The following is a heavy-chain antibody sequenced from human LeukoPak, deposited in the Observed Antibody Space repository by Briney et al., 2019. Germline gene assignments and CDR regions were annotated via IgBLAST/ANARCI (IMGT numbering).Heavy chain of an antibody. V-gene: IGHV4-34*01. CDR1: GGSFSGYY. D-gene: IGHD6-19*01. CDR3: ERVSIAVAGDY. Sequence: SETLSLTCAVYGGSFSGYYWSWIRQPPGKGLEWIGEINHSGSTNYNPSLKSRVTISVDTSKNQFSLKLSSVTAADTAVYYCERVSIAVAGDYWGQGTLVTVSS. CDR2: INHSGST. J-gene: IGHJ4*02.